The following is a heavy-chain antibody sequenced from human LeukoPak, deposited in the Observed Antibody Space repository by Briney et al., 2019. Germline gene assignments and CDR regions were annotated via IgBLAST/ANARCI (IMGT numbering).Heavy chain of an antibody. CDR3: ARAAGRKSSSGYFDY. CDR2: IYYSGST. V-gene: IGHV4-59*01. J-gene: IGHJ4*02. D-gene: IGHD6-19*01. CDR1: GGSISSYY. Sequence: PSETLSLTCTVSGGSISSYYWCWIRQPPGKGLEWIGYIYYSGSTNYNPSLKSRVTISVDTSKNQFSLKLSSVTAADTAVYYCARAAGRKSSSGYFDYWGQGTLVTVSS.